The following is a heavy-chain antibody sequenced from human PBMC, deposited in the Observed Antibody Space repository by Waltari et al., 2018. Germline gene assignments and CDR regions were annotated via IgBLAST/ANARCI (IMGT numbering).Heavy chain of an antibody. CDR3: ATGTISYYYFMDV. D-gene: IGHD3-10*01. J-gene: IGHJ6*03. CDR2: IKSKTYDGTT. CDR1: GFTFSNAW. Sequence: EVQLVESGGGLVKPGGSLRLSCAASGFTFSNAWMTWVRQAPGKGLEWVGHIKSKTYDGTTDHAAPVKGRFTISRDDSKNTLFLQMNSLKTEDTAVYYCATGTISYYYFMDVWGKGTTVTVSS. V-gene: IGHV3-15*01.